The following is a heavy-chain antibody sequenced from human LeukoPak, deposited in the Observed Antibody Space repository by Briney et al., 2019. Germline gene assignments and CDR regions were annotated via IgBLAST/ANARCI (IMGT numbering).Heavy chain of an antibody. V-gene: IGHV3-23*01. Sequence: GGSLRLSCAASGFTFSSYAMSWVPQAPGKGLEWVSAISGSGGSTYYADSVKGRFTISRDNSKNTLYLQMNSLRAEDTAVYYCAKEAPVFWRIGGYDSSGLFDYWGQGTLVTVSS. J-gene: IGHJ4*02. D-gene: IGHD3-22*01. CDR2: ISGSGGST. CDR3: AKEAPVFWRIGGYDSSGLFDY. CDR1: GFTFSSYA.